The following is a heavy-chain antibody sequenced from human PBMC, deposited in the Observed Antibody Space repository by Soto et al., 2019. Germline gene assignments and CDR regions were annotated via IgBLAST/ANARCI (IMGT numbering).Heavy chain of an antibody. J-gene: IGHJ4*02. D-gene: IGHD6-6*01. CDR3: ARGRSIAARPYYLDY. CDR2: INHSGST. Sequence: SETLSLTCAVYGGSFSGYYWSWIRQPPGKGLEWIGEINHSGSTNYNPSLKSRVTISVDTSKNQFSLKLSSVTAADTAVYYCARGRSIAARPYYLDYWGQGTLVTVSS. V-gene: IGHV4-34*01. CDR1: GGSFSGYY.